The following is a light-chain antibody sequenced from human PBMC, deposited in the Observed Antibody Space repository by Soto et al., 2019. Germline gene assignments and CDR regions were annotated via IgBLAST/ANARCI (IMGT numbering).Light chain of an antibody. CDR1: SSDVGGYNY. Sequence: QSALTQPASVSGSPGQSITMSSTGTSSDVGGYNYVSWYQQHPGKAPKLMIYDVSNRPSGVSNRFSGSKSGNTASLTISGLQAEDEADYYCNSYTSGTTLVFGTGTKVTVL. V-gene: IGLV2-14*03. J-gene: IGLJ1*01. CDR2: DVS. CDR3: NSYTSGTTLV.